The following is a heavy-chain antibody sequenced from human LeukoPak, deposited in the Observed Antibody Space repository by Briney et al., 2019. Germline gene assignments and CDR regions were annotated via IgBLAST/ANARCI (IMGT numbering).Heavy chain of an antibody. CDR3: AKDRTVTTPFKWFDP. V-gene: IGHV3-23*01. J-gene: IGHJ5*02. D-gene: IGHD4-17*01. Sequence: PGGSLRLSCAASGFTFGSYAMSWVRQAPGKGLEWVSAISGSGGSTYYADSVKGRFTISRDNSKNTLYLQMNSLRAEDTAVYYCAKDRTVTTPFKWFDPWGQGTLVTVTS. CDR2: ISGSGGST. CDR1: GFTFGSYA.